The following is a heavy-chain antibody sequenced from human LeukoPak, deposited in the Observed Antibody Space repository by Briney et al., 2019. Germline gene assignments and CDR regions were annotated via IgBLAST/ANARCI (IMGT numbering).Heavy chain of an antibody. Sequence: GGSLRLSCAASGFSFSTYAMTWVRQAPGKGLEWVSAIDWTSHYIFYRDSVQGRFTTSRDNSRATLFLQMNSLTAEDSAVYYCAKNFAPGNAFYDFWGQGVLVTVSS. D-gene: IGHD1-1*01. CDR1: GFSFSTYA. J-gene: IGHJ4*02. CDR3: AKNFAPGNAFYDF. CDR2: IDWTSHYI. V-gene: IGHV3-23*01.